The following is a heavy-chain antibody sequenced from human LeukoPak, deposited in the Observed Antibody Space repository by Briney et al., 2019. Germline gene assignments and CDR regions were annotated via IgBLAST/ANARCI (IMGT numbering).Heavy chain of an antibody. Sequence: QRGGSLRLSCAPSDLIPTTIYTTWDRQAPGKGLEWVSFIYKEVSAYYADCVRGRFTITRDTSKNTVYLQMNSLRAEDTAVYYCAVRGGSGSLDAFDIWGQGTMVTVSS. CDR1: DLIPTTIY. D-gene: IGHD3-10*01. CDR3: AVRGGSGSLDAFDI. V-gene: IGHV3-53*01. CDR2: IYKEVSA. J-gene: IGHJ3*02.